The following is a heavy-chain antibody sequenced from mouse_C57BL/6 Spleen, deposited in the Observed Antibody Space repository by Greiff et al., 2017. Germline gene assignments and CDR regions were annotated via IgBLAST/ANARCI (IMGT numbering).Heavy chain of an antibody. CDR2: ISSGGSYT. Sequence: EVMLVESGGDLVKPGGSLKLSCAASGFTFSSYGMSWVRQTPDKRLEWVATISSGGSYTYYPDSVKGRFTISRDNAKNTLYLQMSCLKSEDTAMYYCARQRFYDYEAFAYWGQGTLVTVSA. CDR1: GFTFSSYG. J-gene: IGHJ3*01. CDR3: ARQRFYDYEAFAY. V-gene: IGHV5-6*01. D-gene: IGHD2-4*01.